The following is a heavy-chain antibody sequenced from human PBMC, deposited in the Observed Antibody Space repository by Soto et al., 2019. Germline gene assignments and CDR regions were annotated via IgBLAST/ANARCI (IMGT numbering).Heavy chain of an antibody. D-gene: IGHD2-15*01. CDR2: ISAYNGNT. V-gene: IGHV1-18*01. Sequence: ASVKVSCKASGYTLTSYGISWVRQAPGQGLEWMGWISAYNGNTDYAQKLQGRVTMTTDTSTSTAYMELRSLRSEDTAVYYCAKSPNPGSATPSYYGMDVWGLGTTVTVSS. CDR3: AKSPNPGSATPSYYGMDV. J-gene: IGHJ6*02. CDR1: GYTLTSYG.